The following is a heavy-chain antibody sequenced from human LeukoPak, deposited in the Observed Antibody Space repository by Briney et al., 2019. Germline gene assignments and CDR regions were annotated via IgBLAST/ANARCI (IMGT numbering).Heavy chain of an antibody. J-gene: IGHJ4*02. CDR3: ARPAVRGTYYFDS. D-gene: IGHD3-10*01. Sequence: PSETLSRTCTVSGCSISSSSYYWSWIWQPAGKGLEWIGRIYTSGSTNYNPSLKSRVTISVDTSKNQFSLKLSSVTAADTAVYYCARPAVRGTYYFDSWGQGTLVTVSS. CDR2: IYTSGST. V-gene: IGHV4-61*02. CDR1: GCSISSSSYY.